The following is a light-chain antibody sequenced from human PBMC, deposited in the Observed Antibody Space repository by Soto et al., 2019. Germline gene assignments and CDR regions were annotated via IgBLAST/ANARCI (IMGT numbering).Light chain of an antibody. Sequence: DIVMSQSPLSLPVTAGEAASISCRSSQSLLHSNGYNYLDWYVQKPGQSPQLLIYLGSNRASGVPDRFSGSGSGTDFTLKISRVEAEDVGVYYCMQGTHWPRTFGQGTKV. CDR2: LGS. CDR3: MQGTHWPRT. J-gene: IGKJ1*01. V-gene: IGKV2-28*01. CDR1: QSLLHSNGYNY.